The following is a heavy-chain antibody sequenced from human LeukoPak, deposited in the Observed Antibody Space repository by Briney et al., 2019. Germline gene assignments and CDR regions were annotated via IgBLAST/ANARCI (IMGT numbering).Heavy chain of an antibody. J-gene: IGHJ4*02. CDR1: GGSISSYY. CDR2: IYYSGSA. D-gene: IGHD6-19*01. CDR3: ASSTGYSSGWLDY. V-gene: IGHV4-59*01. Sequence: PSETLSLTCTVSGGSISSYYWSWIRQPPGKGLERIGYIYYSGSANYNPSLKSRVTISVDTSKNQFSLKLSSVTAADTAVYYCASSTGYSSGWLDYWGQGTLVTVSS.